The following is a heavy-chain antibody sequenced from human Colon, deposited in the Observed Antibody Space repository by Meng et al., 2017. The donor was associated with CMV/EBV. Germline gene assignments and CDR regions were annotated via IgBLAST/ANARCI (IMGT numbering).Heavy chain of an antibody. CDR1: GFTFGDHF. V-gene: IGHV3-72*01. CDR3: VRDGRMYAFDY. J-gene: IGHJ4*02. CDR2: AKNKAWQYGT. Sequence: GGSLRLSCTASGFTFGDHFMDWVRQSPGKGLEWVGRAKNKAWQYGTEYAASVKGRFIISRDDSNGSLHLQMNSLKHEDTAVYYCVRDGRMYAFDYWGQGTLVTVSS. D-gene: IGHD2-8*01.